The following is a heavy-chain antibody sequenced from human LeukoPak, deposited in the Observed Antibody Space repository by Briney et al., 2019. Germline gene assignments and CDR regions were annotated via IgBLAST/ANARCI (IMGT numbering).Heavy chain of an antibody. J-gene: IGHJ4*02. CDR1: GFTFSSYA. Sequence: GGSLRLSCAASGFTFSSYAMHWVRQAPGKGLEWVAVISYDGSNKYYTDSVRGRFTVSRDNSKNTLYLQMSGLRVEDTAVYYCARTKYCTSTSCYGEGYFDSWGQGTPVTVSP. D-gene: IGHD2-2*01. CDR3: ARTKYCTSTSCYGEGYFDS. CDR2: ISYDGSNK. V-gene: IGHV3-30*04.